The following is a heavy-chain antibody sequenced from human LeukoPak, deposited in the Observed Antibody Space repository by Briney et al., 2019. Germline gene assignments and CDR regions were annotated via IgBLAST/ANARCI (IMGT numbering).Heavy chain of an antibody. CDR3: AKIYDFLIVYPYDVFDF. CDR1: GFTFSSYS. D-gene: IGHD3-3*01. V-gene: IGHV3-21*01. Sequence: GGSLRLSCAASGFTFSSYSMNWVRQAPGKGLEWVSSISSSSSYIYYADSVKGRFTISRDNAKNSLYLQMNSLRAEDTAVYYWAKIYDFLIVYPYDVFDFGAKGTMATFSS. CDR2: ISSSSSYI. J-gene: IGHJ3*01.